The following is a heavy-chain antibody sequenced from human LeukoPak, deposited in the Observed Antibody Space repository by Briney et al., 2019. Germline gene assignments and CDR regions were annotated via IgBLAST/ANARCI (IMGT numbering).Heavy chain of an antibody. D-gene: IGHD6-19*01. CDR3: ASGSGWHEGWFSRPDN. J-gene: IGHJ4*02. V-gene: IGHV3-21*01. CDR1: GFTFSSYS. CDR2: ISSSSSYI. Sequence: GGSLRLSCAASGFTFSSYSMNGVRQAPGKGLEWVSSISSSSSYIYYADSVKGRFTISRDNAKNSLYLQMNSLRAEDTAVYYCASGSGWHEGWFSRPDNWGQGTLVTVSS.